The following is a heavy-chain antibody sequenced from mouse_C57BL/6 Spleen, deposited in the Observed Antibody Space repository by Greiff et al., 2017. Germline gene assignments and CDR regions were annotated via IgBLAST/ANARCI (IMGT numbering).Heavy chain of an antibody. J-gene: IGHJ3*01. D-gene: IGHD1-1*01. CDR2: IHPNSGST. CDR1: GYTFTSYW. CDR3: ENESYYDSSPWFAY. V-gene: IGHV1-64*01. Sequence: QVQLQQPGAELVKPGASVKLSCKASGYTFTSYWMHWVKQRPGQGLEWIGMIHPNSGSTNYNEKFKSKATLTVDKSSSTAYMQLSSLTSEDSAVYYCENESYYDSSPWFAYWGQGTLVTVSA.